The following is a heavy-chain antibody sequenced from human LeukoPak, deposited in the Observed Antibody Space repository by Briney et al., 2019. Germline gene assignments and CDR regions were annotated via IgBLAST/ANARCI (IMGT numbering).Heavy chain of an antibody. CDR2: VSPHNGDT. Sequence: ASVKVSCKASGYTFTSSNINWFRQAPGRGFEWLGYVSPHNGDTGYTQNFQGRVTMTRDTSINTAYMELSSLTSEDTAVYYCVRHSYDYVAFDNWGQGTMVIVSS. CDR1: GYTFTSSN. V-gene: IGHV1-8*01. J-gene: IGHJ3*02. D-gene: IGHD3-16*01. CDR3: VRHSYDYVAFDN.